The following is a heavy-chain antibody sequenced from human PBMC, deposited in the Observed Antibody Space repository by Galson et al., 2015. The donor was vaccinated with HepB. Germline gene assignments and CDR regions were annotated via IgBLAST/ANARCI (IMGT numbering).Heavy chain of an antibody. V-gene: IGHV4-39*01. CDR3: GGSSTVPGAPEY. CDR2: IYYSGST. J-gene: IGHJ4*02. Sequence: ETLSLTCTVSGGSIRSNNYSWGWIRQPPRKGLEWIGSIYYSGSTYYNASLKSRVTISADTSKNQFSLKLTSVTVADTAVYYCGGSSTVPGAPEYWDQGTLVTVSS. CDR1: GGSIRSNNYS. D-gene: IGHD6-19*01.